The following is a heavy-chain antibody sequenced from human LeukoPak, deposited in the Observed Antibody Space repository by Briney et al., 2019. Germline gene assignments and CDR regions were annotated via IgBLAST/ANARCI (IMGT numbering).Heavy chain of an antibody. CDR2: NIPIFGTA. V-gene: IGHV1-69*05. D-gene: IGHD6-13*01. Sequence: SVKVSCKASGGTFSSYAISWVRQAPGQGLEWMGGNIPIFGTANYAQKFQGRVTITTDESTSTAYMELSSLRSEDTAVYYCARGHSSSWYPYYYMDVWGKGTTVTVSS. CDR3: ARGHSSSWYPYYYMDV. J-gene: IGHJ6*03. CDR1: GGTFSSYA.